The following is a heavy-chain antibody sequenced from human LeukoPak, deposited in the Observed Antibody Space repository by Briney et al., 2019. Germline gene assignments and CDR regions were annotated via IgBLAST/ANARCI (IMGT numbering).Heavy chain of an antibody. CDR3: AGAYGDYDLIDY. CDR1: GYTLTELP. Sequence: ASVKVSCKVSGYTLTELPMHWVRQAPGKGLEWMGGFDPEDGETIYAQKFQGRVTMTEDTSTDTAYMELSSLRSEDTAVYYCAGAYGDYDLIDYWGQGTLVTVSS. D-gene: IGHD4-17*01. J-gene: IGHJ4*02. V-gene: IGHV1-24*01. CDR2: FDPEDGET.